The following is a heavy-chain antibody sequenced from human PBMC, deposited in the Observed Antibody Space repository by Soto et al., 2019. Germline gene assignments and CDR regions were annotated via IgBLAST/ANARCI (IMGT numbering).Heavy chain of an antibody. CDR3: AHLVLAGITYYFDT. V-gene: IGHV3-23*01. CDR2: SSVSGGST. CDR1: GFTFSSLA. Sequence: PGGSLRLSCSVSGFTFSSLAISWVRQAPRKGLEWVSSSSVSGGSTYYADSVKGRFTISRDNSKNQVVLTMTNMDPVDTATYYCAHLVLAGITYYFDTWGQGTLV. D-gene: IGHD3-16*01. J-gene: IGHJ4*02.